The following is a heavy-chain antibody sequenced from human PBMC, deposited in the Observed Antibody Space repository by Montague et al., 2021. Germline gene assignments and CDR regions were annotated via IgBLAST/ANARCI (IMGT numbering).Heavy chain of an antibody. CDR3: APKIAAHKAHDGFSV. V-gene: IGHV2-5*02. CDR1: GFSLATSGVG. D-gene: IGHD6-13*01. CDR2: IFWDDDK. Sequence: PALVKPTQTLTLTCTFSGFSLATSGVGVAWLRQPPGKALGWLALIFWDDDKRYSPSLKSRLTITKDTTKNQVVLTLTNMDPADTAIYFCAPKIAAHKAHDGFSVGGQGTVVTVSA. J-gene: IGHJ3*01.